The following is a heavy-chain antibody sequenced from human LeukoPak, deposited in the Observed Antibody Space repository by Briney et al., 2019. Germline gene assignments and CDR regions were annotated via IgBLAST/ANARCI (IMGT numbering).Heavy chain of an antibody. CDR3: ATYFDSTGYFEEAYDT. V-gene: IGHV3-48*01. J-gene: IGHJ4*03. D-gene: IGHD3-22*01. CDR1: GFTFSRYS. CDR2: ISTNSKTI. Sequence: GGSLRLSCAASGFTFSRYSMNWVRQAPGKGLEWVAYISTNSKTIYSGDSVKGRFSISRDNDKNLLYLQMDSLRVEDTAVYHCATYFDSTGYFEEAYDTWGQGTLVSVSA.